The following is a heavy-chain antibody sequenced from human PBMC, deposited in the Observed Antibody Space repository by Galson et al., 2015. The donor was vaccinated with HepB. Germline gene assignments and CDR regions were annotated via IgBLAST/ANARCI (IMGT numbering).Heavy chain of an antibody. D-gene: IGHD3-22*01. V-gene: IGHV4-4*07. CDR3: ARDKDYYDSSGYYYGYKRDTEADAFDI. CDR1: GGSISSYY. CDR2: IYTRGST. Sequence: LSLTCTVSGGSISSYYWSWIRQPAGKGLEWIGRIYTRGSTNYNPSLKSRVTMSVDTSKNQFSLKLSSVTAADTAVYYCARDKDYYDSSGYYYGYKRDTEADAFDIWGQGTMVTVSS. J-gene: IGHJ3*02.